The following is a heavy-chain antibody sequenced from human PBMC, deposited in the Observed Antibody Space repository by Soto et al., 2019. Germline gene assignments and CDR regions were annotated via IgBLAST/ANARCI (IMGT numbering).Heavy chain of an antibody. Sequence: QVQLVESGGGVVQPGRSLRLSCAASGFTFSSYGMHLVRQAPGKGLEWVAVIWYDGSNKYYADSVKGRFTISRDNSKNTLYLQMNSLRAEDTAVYYCARVGAAAAGNLFDYWGQGTLVTVSS. CDR1: GFTFSSYG. CDR3: ARVGAAAAGNLFDY. V-gene: IGHV3-33*01. J-gene: IGHJ4*02. CDR2: IWYDGSNK. D-gene: IGHD6-13*01.